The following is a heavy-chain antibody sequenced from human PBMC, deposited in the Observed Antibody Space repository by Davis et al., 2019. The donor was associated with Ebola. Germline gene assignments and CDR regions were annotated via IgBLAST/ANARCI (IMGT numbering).Heavy chain of an antibody. CDR2: INHSGST. D-gene: IGHD5/OR15-5a*01. CDR1: GGSFSGYY. CDR3: ARSFGSASTGDRFWFDP. V-gene: IGHV4-34*01. J-gene: IGHJ5*02. Sequence: SETLSLTCAVYGGSFSGYYWSWIRQPPGKGLEWIGEINHSGSTNYNPSLKSRVTISVDTSKNQFSLKLSSVTAADTAVYYCARSFGSASTGDRFWFDPWGQGTLVTASS.